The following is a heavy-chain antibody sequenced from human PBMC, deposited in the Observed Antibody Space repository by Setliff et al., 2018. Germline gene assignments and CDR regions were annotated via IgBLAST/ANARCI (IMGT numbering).Heavy chain of an antibody. CDR1: GVTVSAYD. J-gene: IGHJ4*02. D-gene: IGHD3-10*01. V-gene: IGHV3-53*01. CDR3: RLWFGELLRDY. CDR2: LDKDGST. Sequence: PGGSLRLSCAASGVTVSAYDMSWVRQAPGKGLEWVSLLDKDGSTYYSDSVKGRITISKGTSKNTLYLQMSSLRTEDTAVYYCRLWFGELLRDYWGQGTLVTVSS.